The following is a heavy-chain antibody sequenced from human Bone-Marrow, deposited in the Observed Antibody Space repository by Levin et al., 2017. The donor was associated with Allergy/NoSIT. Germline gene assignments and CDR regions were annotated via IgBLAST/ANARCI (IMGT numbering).Heavy chain of an antibody. J-gene: IGHJ4*02. V-gene: IGHV3-66*01. CDR3: ARDIQLVFRGY. Sequence: GGSLRLSCAASGFTVSSNYMSWVRQAPGKGLEWVSVIYSGGSTYYADSVKGRFTISRDNSKNTLYLQMNSLRAEDTAVYYCARDIQLVFRGYWGQGTLVTVSS. D-gene: IGHD6-13*01. CDR1: GFTVSSNY. CDR2: IYSGGST.